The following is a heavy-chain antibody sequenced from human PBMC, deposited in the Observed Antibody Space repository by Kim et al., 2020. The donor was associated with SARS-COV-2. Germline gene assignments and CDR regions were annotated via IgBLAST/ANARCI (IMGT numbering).Heavy chain of an antibody. CDR3: ARARWYGGYYYMDV. CDR2: IYHSGST. V-gene: IGHV4-30-2*01. Sequence: SETLSLTCAVSGGSISSGGYSWSWIRQPPGKGLEWIGYIYHSGSTYYNPSLKSRVPISVYRSKNQLSLKVRSVTAADTAVYYCARARWYGGYYYMDVWGKGTPVTVSS. J-gene: IGHJ6*03. D-gene: IGHD2-15*01. CDR1: GGSISSGGYS.